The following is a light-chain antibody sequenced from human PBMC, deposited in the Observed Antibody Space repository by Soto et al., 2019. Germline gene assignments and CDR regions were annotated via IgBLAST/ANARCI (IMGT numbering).Light chain of an antibody. CDR2: DTF. CDR3: QQSNNWPRT. Sequence: EEVMSLSPATLSVSPGERATLSCSASQSVGSTLAWYQQKPGQPPRLLIYDTFTRATGIPARLSGSGSGTDFTLTISSLQSEDFAVYYCQQSNNWPRTFGQGTKVDI. V-gene: IGKV3-15*01. J-gene: IGKJ1*01. CDR1: QSVGST.